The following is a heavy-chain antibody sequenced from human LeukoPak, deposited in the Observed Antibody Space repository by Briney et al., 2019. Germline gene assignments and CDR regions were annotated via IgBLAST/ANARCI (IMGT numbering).Heavy chain of an antibody. D-gene: IGHD3-16*01. J-gene: IGHJ4*02. CDR2: ISTSGGST. Sequence: TGGSLRLSCAASGFTFSNYDMIWVRQAPGKGLEWVSYISTSGGSTNYADSVKGRFTISRDNAKNSLYLQMSSLRAEDTAVYYCARRTYVDYWGQGTLVTVSS. CDR1: GFTFSNYD. CDR3: ARRTYVDY. V-gene: IGHV3-48*03.